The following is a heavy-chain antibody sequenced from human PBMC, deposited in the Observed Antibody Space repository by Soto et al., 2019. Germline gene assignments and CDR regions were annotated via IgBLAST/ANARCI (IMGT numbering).Heavy chain of an antibody. CDR2: IYYSGST. J-gene: IGHJ4*02. V-gene: IGHV4-59*08. CDR1: GGSISSYY. D-gene: IGHD6-19*01. Sequence: SETLSLTCTVSGGSISSYYWSWIRQPPGKGLEWIGYIYYSGSTNYNPSLKSRVTISEDTSKNQFSLKLSSVTAADTAVYYCARRRDSSGWYFDYWGQGTLVTVSS. CDR3: ARRRDSSGWYFDY.